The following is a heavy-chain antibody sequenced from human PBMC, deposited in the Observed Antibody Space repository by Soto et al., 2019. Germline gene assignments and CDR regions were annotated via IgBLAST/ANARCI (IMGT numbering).Heavy chain of an antibody. CDR2: IYYSGST. V-gene: IGHV4-59*01. CDR1: GGSISGYY. CDR3: AARRRGGEYYYYGMDV. J-gene: IGHJ6*02. D-gene: IGHD2-15*01. Sequence: AGTLCLTCTVSGGSISGYYWSGIRQPPGKGLEWIGYIYYSGSTNYNPSLKSRVTILVDTSKNQFSLKLSAVTAADTGVYYCAARRRGGEYYYYGMDVWGQGTTVTASS.